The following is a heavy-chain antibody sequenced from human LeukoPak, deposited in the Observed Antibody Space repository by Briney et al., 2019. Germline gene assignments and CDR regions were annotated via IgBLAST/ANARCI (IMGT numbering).Heavy chain of an antibody. D-gene: IGHD6-6*01. Sequence: SETLSLTCAVYGGSFSGYYWSWIRQPPGKGLEWIGEINHSGSTNYNPSLKSRVTISVGTSKNQFSLKLSSVTAADTAVYYCARGSVSSSSPFFDYWGQGTLVTVSS. CDR1: GGSFSGYY. V-gene: IGHV4-34*01. CDR3: ARGSVSSSSPFFDY. CDR2: INHSGST. J-gene: IGHJ4*02.